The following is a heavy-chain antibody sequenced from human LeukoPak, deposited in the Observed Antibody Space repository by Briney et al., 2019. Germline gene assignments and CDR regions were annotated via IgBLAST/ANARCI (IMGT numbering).Heavy chain of an antibody. D-gene: IGHD2-2*01. CDR2: IYYSGST. V-gene: IGHV4-59*01. Sequence: SETLSLTCTVSGGSISSYYWSWIRQPPGKGLEWIGYIYYSGSTNYNPSLKSRVTISVDTSKNQFSLKLSSVTAADTAVYYCARSGIWEYQLLWGTYYYYGMDVWGQGTTVTVSS. J-gene: IGHJ6*02. CDR1: GGSISSYY. CDR3: ARSGIWEYQLLWGTYYYYGMDV.